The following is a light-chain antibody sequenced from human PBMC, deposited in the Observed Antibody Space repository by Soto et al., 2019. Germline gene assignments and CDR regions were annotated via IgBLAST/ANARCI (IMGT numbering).Light chain of an antibody. CDR1: QSVSSY. CDR2: DSS. V-gene: IGKV3-11*01. J-gene: IGKJ5*01. Sequence: EIVMTQSPATLSVSPGERATLSCSASQSVSSYLAWYQQKPGQAPRLLIYDSSNRATGIPARFSGSGSGTDFTLTISSLEPEDFAVYYCQQRSNWPPITFGQGTRLDIK. CDR3: QQRSNWPPIT.